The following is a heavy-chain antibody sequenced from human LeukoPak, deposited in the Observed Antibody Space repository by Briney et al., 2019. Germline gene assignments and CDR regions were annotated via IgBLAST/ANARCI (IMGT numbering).Heavy chain of an antibody. J-gene: IGHJ4*02. CDR1: GFTFSSYS. D-gene: IGHD6-6*01. V-gene: IGHV3-30*03. CDR2: ISYDGSNK. Sequence: GGSLRLSCAASGFTFSSYSMNWVRQAPGKGLEWVAVISYDGSNKYYADSVKGRFTISRDNSKNTLYLQMNSLRAEDTAVYYCAREVARPNFFDYWGQGTLVTVSS. CDR3: AREVARPNFFDY.